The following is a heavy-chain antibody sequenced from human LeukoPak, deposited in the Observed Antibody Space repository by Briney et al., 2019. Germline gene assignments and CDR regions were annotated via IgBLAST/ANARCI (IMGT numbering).Heavy chain of an antibody. D-gene: IGHD1-26*01. J-gene: IGHJ4*02. Sequence: GGSLRLSCAASGFTFTNSSMAWVRQAPGKGLEWVANIKQDGSTKHYADSLKGRFTISRDNPKNSLYLQMNSLRADDTAVYYCARDTDGSLDYWGQGILVTVAS. CDR2: IKQDGSTK. CDR1: GFTFTNSS. V-gene: IGHV3-7*01. CDR3: ARDTDGSLDY.